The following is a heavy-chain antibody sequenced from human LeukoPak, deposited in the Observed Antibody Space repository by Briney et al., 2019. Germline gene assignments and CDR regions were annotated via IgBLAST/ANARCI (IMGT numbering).Heavy chain of an antibody. V-gene: IGHV1-58*02. J-gene: IGHJ5*02. D-gene: IGHD3-16*01. CDR2: IVVGSGNT. CDR3: AADLRGGAMIDP. Sequence: SVRVSCKASGFIFNSSTILGVPEARGQRLEWMGWIVVGSGNTNYAQNFQERVTITRDMRTSTAYMEVRSLRTEGKADYYGAADLRGGAMIDPWGEGRLVTVSS. CDR1: GFIFNSST.